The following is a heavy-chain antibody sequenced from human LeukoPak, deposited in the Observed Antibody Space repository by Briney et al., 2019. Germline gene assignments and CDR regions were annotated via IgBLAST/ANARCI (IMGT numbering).Heavy chain of an antibody. CDR1: GFTFSSYG. CDR2: ISYDGSNK. V-gene: IGHV3-30*18. CDR3: AKSTAMVRGPMDY. J-gene: IGHJ4*02. Sequence: PGRSLGLSCAASGFTFSSYGMHWVRQAPGKGLEWVAVISYDGSNKYYADSVKGRFTISRDNSKNTLYLQMSSLRAEDTAVYYCAKSTAMVRGPMDYWGQGTLVTVSS. D-gene: IGHD3-10*01.